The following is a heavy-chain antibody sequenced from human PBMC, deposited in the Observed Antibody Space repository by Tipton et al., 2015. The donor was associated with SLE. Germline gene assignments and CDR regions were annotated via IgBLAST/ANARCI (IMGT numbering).Heavy chain of an antibody. CDR2: IYYSGST. D-gene: IGHD6-6*01. Sequence: TLSLTCTVSGGSISSSSYYWGWIRQPPGKGLEWIGYIYYSGSTNYNPSLKSRVTISVDTSKNQFSLKLSSVTAADTAVYYCAMDSTSSSSYYYYGMDVWGQGTTVTVSS. CDR1: GGSISSSSYY. J-gene: IGHJ6*02. CDR3: AMDSTSSSSYYYYGMDV. V-gene: IGHV4-61*05.